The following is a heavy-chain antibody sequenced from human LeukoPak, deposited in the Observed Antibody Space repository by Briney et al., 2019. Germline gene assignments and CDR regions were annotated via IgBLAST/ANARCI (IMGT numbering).Heavy chain of an antibody. D-gene: IGHD3-3*01. CDR2: IIPIFGTA. J-gene: IGHJ4*02. V-gene: IGHV1-69*05. Sequence: SVKVSCKASGGTFSSYAISWVRQAPGQGLEWMGGIIPIFGTANYAQKFQGRVAITTDESTSTAYMELSSLRSEDTAVYYCASSPQTPYYDFWSGLVFDYWGQGTLVTVSS. CDR3: ASSPQTPYYDFWSGLVFDY. CDR1: GGTFSSYA.